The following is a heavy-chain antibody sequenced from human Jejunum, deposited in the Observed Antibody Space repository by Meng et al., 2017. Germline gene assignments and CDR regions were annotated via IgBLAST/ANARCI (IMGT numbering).Heavy chain of an antibody. CDR1: GGSISSSSHF. V-gene: IGHV4-39*07. D-gene: IGHD1-26*01. J-gene: IGHJ4*02. Sequence: QLQLQESGPGLVKPSETLSLTGTVSGGSISSSSHFWGWIRQPPWKGLEWIGYIYHTGSTYYNPSLKSRVTISVDRSKNQFSLNLSSVTAADTAVYYCARMDSAFHYFDYWGQGTLVTVSS. CDR3: ARMDSAFHYFDY. CDR2: IYHTGST.